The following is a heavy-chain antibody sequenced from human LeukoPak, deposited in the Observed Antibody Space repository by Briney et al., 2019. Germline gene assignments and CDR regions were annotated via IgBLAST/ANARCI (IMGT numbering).Heavy chain of an antibody. CDR2: IYYSGST. CDR1: GGSISSYY. D-gene: IGHD4-23*01. V-gene: IGHV4-59*08. Sequence: SETLSLTCTVSGGSISSYYWSWIRQPPGKGLEWIGYIYYSGSTNYNPSLKSRVTISLDTSKNQFSLKLNSVTAADTAVYYCARLGNAGFFQHWGQGTLVTVSS. J-gene: IGHJ1*01. CDR3: ARLGNAGFFQH.